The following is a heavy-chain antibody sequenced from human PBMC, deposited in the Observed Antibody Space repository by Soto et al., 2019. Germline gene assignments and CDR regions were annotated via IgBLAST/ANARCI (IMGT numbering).Heavy chain of an antibody. CDR3: AREDDAFDI. CDR2: FDPEDGET. V-gene: IGHV1-24*01. Sequence: ASVKVSCKVSGYTLTELSMHWVRQAPGKGLEWMGGFDPEDGETIYAQKLQGRVTMTADTSTSTAYMELRSLRSDDTAVYYCAREDDAFDIWGQGTMVTVSS. CDR1: GYTLTELS. J-gene: IGHJ3*02.